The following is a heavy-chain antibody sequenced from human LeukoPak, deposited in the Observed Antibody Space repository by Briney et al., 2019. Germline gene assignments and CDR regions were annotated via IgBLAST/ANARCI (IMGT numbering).Heavy chain of an antibody. Sequence: GGSLRLSCTASGFPFSGHWMHWARQLPGKGLVWVSRISPTGSTTSYADSVKGRFTVSRDNAKNTLYLQVHNLRAEDTAVYYCARGPNSNWSGLDFWGQGTLLTVSS. J-gene: IGHJ4*02. CDR3: ARGPNSNWSGLDF. V-gene: IGHV3-74*01. CDR1: GFPFSGHW. CDR2: ISPTGSTT. D-gene: IGHD6-6*01.